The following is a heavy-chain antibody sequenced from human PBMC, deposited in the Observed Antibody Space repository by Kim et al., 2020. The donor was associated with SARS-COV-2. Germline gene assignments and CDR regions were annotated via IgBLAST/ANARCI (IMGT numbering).Heavy chain of an antibody. CDR1: GVTFDSSA. D-gene: IGHD3-10*01. CDR2: ISYEGRNK. J-gene: IGHJ6*02. CDR3: ARGNYYESVSLSDYYNGMDV. Sequence: GGSLRLSCAASGVTFDSSAMNWVRQAPGKGLEWVAVISYEGRNKDYADSVQGRFTISRDNSKSTLHLQMNSMRVEDTAVYYCARGNYYESVSLSDYYNGMDVWGQGTTVTVSS. V-gene: IGHV3-30*04.